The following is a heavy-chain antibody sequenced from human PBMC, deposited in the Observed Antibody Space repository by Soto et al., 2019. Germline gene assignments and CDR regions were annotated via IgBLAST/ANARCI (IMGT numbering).Heavy chain of an antibody. J-gene: IGHJ6*02. Sequence: ASVKVSCKASGGISTSQSISWIRQAPGQGLQWMGGIIPLFGRGNHAQQFQDRLTITADKSTSTVYMELSSLRLTDTAVYYCASDMDYYHYYGMDVWGQGTTVTVSS. CDR2: IIPLFGRG. D-gene: IGHD3-10*01. V-gene: IGHV1-69*06. CDR1: GGISTSQS. CDR3: ASDMDYYHYYGMDV.